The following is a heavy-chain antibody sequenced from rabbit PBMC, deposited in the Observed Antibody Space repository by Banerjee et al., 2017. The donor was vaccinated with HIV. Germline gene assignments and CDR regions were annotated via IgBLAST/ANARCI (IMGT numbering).Heavy chain of an antibody. CDR1: GFSFSDNYY. J-gene: IGHJ3*01. Sequence: QEQLVESGGGLVQPEGSLTLTCTASGFSFSDNYYMCWVRQAPGKGLEWIACIYGSTSGNTWYASWAKGRFTISKTSSTTVTLQMTSLTAADTATYFCAREQYAGYAGYGLWGPGTLVTVS. CDR3: AREQYAGYAGYGL. CDR2: IYGSTSGNT. D-gene: IGHD7-1*01. V-gene: IGHV1S45*01.